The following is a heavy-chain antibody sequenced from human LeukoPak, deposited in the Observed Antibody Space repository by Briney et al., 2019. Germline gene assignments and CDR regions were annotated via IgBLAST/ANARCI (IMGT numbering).Heavy chain of an antibody. CDR2: IYYSGST. J-gene: IGHJ4*02. Sequence: SETLSLTCTVSGGSISSGGYYWSWFRQHPGKGLEWIGYIYYSGSTYYNPSLKSRVTISVDTSKNQFSLKLSSVTAADTAVYYCARGIDYYDSSGYPPRFFDYWGQGTLVTVSS. CDR1: GGSISSGGYY. CDR3: ARGIDYYDSSGYPPRFFDY. D-gene: IGHD3-22*01. V-gene: IGHV4-31*03.